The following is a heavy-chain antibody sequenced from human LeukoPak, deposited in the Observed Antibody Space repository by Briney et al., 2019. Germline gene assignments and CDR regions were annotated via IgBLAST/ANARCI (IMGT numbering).Heavy chain of an antibody. J-gene: IGHJ4*02. CDR1: GITFSDYS. CDR2: ISRGGTEI. D-gene: IGHD1-26*01. CDR3: ASRFSGSPNY. V-gene: IGHV3-48*01. Sequence: GGTLRLSCATSGITFSDYSMNWVRQAPGKGLDWVSYISRGGTEIHYADSVKGRFTISRDNAKSSLYLQMNSLRAEDTAVYYCASRFSGSPNYWGRGTLVTVSS.